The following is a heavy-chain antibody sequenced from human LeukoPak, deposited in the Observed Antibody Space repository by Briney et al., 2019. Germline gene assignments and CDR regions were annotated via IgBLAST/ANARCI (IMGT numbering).Heavy chain of an antibody. J-gene: IGHJ5*01. CDR3: ARDSTTMGARWFDS. Sequence: SETLSLTCTVSGGSLSGFYWSWIRQPPGAGLEWIGYVYYSGSTTYNPSLKSRVTISVDTSKNQFSLRLGSVTAADTAVYYCARDSTTMGARWFDSWGQGILVTVSS. V-gene: IGHV4-59*01. CDR1: GGSLSGFY. D-gene: IGHD1-1*01. CDR2: VYYSGST.